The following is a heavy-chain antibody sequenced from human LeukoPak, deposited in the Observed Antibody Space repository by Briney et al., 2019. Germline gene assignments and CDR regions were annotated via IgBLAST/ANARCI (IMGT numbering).Heavy chain of an antibody. D-gene: IGHD5-12*01. J-gene: IGHJ5*02. CDR2: INTNTGNP. Sequence: ASVKVSCKASGYTFINNWMHWVRQAPGQGLEWMGWINTNTGNPTYAQGFTGRFVFSLDTSVSTAYPQISSLKAEDTAVYYCARARLSSYNWFDPWGQGTLVTVSS. CDR1: GYTFINNW. CDR3: ARARLSSYNWFDP. V-gene: IGHV7-4-1*02.